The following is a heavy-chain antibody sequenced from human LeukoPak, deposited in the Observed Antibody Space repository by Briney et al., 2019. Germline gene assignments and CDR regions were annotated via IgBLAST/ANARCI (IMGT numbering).Heavy chain of an antibody. J-gene: IGHJ4*02. CDR3: ARDGAYTIDY. V-gene: IGHV3-74*01. CDR1: GFTFSNHW. CDR2: IYNDGSKT. Sequence: GGSLRLSCVASGFTFSNHWMHWVRQTPEEGLVWVSRIYNDGSKTTYADSVKGRFTISRDNAKNTVYLQMNSLRAEDTAVYYCARDGAYTIDYWGQGTLVTVSS. D-gene: IGHD3-16*01.